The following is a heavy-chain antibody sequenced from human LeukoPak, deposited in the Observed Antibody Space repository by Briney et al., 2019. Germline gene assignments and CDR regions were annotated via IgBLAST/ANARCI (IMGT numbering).Heavy chain of an antibody. CDR1: GFTFSSYW. Sequence: GGSLRLSCAASGFTFSSYWMHWVRQAPGKGLVWVSRINTDGSNTSYADSVKGRFTISRDNAKNTLYLQMNSLRAEDTAVYYCARAHVGASSLGNWGQGTLVTVSS. J-gene: IGHJ4*02. CDR2: INTDGSNT. D-gene: IGHD1-26*01. CDR3: ARAHVGASSLGN. V-gene: IGHV3-74*01.